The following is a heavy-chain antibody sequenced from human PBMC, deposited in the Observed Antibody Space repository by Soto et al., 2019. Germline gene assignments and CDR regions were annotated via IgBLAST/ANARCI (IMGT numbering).Heavy chain of an antibody. D-gene: IGHD3-16*01. CDR2: IYYSGST. J-gene: IGHJ4*02. Sequence: SETLSLTCTVSGGSISSVNFYWSWVRQHPGKGLEWIGYIYYSGSTYYNPSLKSRVTISVDTSKNQFSLKLNSVTAADTAVYYCAREGGDGVDYWGQGTLVTVSS. CDR3: AREGGDGVDY. CDR1: GGSISSVNFY. V-gene: IGHV4-31*03.